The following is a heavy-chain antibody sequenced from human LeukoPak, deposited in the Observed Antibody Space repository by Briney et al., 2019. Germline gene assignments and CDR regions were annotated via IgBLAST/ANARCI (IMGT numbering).Heavy chain of an antibody. J-gene: IGHJ4*02. D-gene: IGHD3-10*01. CDR2: ISSSGSTI. Sequence: AGSLRLSCAASGFTFSSYAMSWVRQAPGQGLEWVSYISSSGSTIYYADSVKGRFTSPRDNAKNSLYLQMNSLRAEDTAVYYCASDYSGSGSYYGDFDYWGQGTLVTVSS. V-gene: IGHV3-48*03. CDR1: GFTFSSYA. CDR3: ASDYSGSGSYYGDFDY.